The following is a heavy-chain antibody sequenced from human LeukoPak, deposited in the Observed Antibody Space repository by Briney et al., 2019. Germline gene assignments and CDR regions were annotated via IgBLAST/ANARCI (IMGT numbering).Heavy chain of an antibody. CDR3: ASGVPADY. CDR1: GFTFSSYS. Sequence: GGSLRLSCAASGFTFSSYSMNWVRRAPGKGLEWVSYISSSSSTIYYADSVKGRFTISRDNAKNSLYLQMNSLRAEDTAVYYCASGVPADYWGQGTLVTVSS. V-gene: IGHV3-48*01. J-gene: IGHJ4*02. CDR2: ISSSSSTI. D-gene: IGHD2-2*01.